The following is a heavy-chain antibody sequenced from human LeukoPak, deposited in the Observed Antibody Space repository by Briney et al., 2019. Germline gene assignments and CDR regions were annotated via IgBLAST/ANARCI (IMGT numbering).Heavy chain of an antibody. CDR1: GFTFSSYA. CDR2: ISGSGGST. J-gene: IGHJ6*04. D-gene: IGHD1-26*01. CDR3: AKDGRGATMFYYGMDV. V-gene: IGHV3-23*01. Sequence: GASLRLSCAASGFTFSSYAMSWVRQAPGKGLEWVSAISGSGGSTYYADSVKGRFTISRDNSKNTLYLQMNSLRAEDTAVYYCAKDGRGATMFYYGMDVWGKGTTVTVSS.